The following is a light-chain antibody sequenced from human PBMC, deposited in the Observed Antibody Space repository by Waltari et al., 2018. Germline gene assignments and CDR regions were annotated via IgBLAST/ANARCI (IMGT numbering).Light chain of an antibody. V-gene: IGLV4-69*01. CDR2: VNSDGSH. J-gene: IGLJ3*02. CDR1: SGHSTNI. Sequence: QLVLTQSPSASASLGASVKLTCTLSSGHSTNIIAWHQQQPEKGPRYLMKVNSDGSHSKGDQIPDRFSGSSSGAEHDLTISSVQSEDEADYYCQTGGHGTWVFGGGTKLTVL. CDR3: QTGGHGTWV.